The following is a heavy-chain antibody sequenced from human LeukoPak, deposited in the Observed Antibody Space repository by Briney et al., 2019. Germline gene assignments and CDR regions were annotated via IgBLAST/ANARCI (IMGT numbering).Heavy chain of an antibody. J-gene: IGHJ6*03. V-gene: IGHV3-33*06. CDR1: GFTFSSYG. D-gene: IGHD1-26*01. CDR3: AKNRGAGSHYYYHMNV. Sequence: PGGSLRLSCAASGFTFSSYGVHWVRQAPGKGLEWVAVIWYDGSNKYYADSVKGRFTISRDNSKNTLYLQLNSLRVEDTAVYYCAKNRGAGSHYYYHMNVWGKGTTVTVSS. CDR2: IWYDGSNK.